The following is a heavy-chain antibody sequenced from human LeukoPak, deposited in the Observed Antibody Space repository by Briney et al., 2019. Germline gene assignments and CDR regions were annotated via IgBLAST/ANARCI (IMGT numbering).Heavy chain of an antibody. Sequence: SQTLSLTCAISGDSVSSKSAAWNWLRQSPSRGLEWLGRTYYGSRWYNDYAVSVKSRITINPDTSKNQFSLQLNSVTPEDTAVYYCARDPVTGDRFDYWGQGTLVTVSS. CDR2: TYYGSRWYN. CDR1: GDSVSSKSAA. J-gene: IGHJ4*02. D-gene: IGHD7-27*01. CDR3: ARDPVTGDRFDY. V-gene: IGHV6-1*01.